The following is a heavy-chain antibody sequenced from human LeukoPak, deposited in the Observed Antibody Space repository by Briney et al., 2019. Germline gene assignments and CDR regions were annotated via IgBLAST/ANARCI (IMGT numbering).Heavy chain of an antibody. D-gene: IGHD3-10*01. Sequence: PGGSLRLSCGASGFTFSSYWMHWVRQAPGKGLVWVSRINNDGSSTSYADSVQGRFTISRDNVKNTLYLQMNSLRAEDTALYYCARVARGDYYYYYMDVWGKGTTVTVSS. CDR1: GFTFSSYW. CDR3: ARVARGDYYYYYMDV. CDR2: INNDGSST. J-gene: IGHJ6*03. V-gene: IGHV3-74*01.